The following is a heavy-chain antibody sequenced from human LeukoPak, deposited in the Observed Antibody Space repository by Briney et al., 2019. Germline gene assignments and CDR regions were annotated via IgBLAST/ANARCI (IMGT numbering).Heavy chain of an antibody. CDR3: ARSNVLRYFDWFLVKDRSPRV. CDR2: INTNTGNP. Sequence: ASVKVSCKASGYTFTSYAMNWVRQAPGQGLEWMGWINTNTGNPTYAQGFTGRFVFSLDTSVSTAYLQISSLKAEDTAVYYCARSNVLRYFDWFLVKDRSPRVWGQGTLVTVSS. V-gene: IGHV7-4-1*02. CDR1: GYTFTSYA. J-gene: IGHJ4*02. D-gene: IGHD3-9*01.